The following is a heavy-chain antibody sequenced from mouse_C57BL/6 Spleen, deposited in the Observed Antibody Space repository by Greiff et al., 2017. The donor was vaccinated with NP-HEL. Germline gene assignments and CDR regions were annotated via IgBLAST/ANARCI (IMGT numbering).Heavy chain of an antibody. D-gene: IGHD3-1*01. CDR2: IYPGSGST. V-gene: IGHV1-55*01. J-gene: IGHJ4*01. Sequence: QVQLQQPGAELVKPGASVKMSCKASGYTFTSYWITWVKQRPGQGLEWIGDIYPGSGSTNYNEKFKSKATLTVDTSSSTAYMQLSSLTSEDSAVYYCARGLPRSCPMDYWGQGTSVTVSS. CDR1: GYTFTSYW. CDR3: ARGLPRSCPMDY.